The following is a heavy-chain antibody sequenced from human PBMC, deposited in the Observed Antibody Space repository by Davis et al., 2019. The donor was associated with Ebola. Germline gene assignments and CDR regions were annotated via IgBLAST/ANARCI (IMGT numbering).Heavy chain of an antibody. CDR3: ARQEGRYSTGWDV. V-gene: IGHV3-30-3*01. J-gene: IGHJ4*02. Sequence: PGGSLRLSCAASGFTLSTYAMHWVRQAQDKGLEWVAVISCEGSLKFYADSVKGQFTISKDSGKNTLYLQMNGLRAEDTAVYYCARQEGRYSTGWDVWGQGTLVTVSS. D-gene: IGHD6-19*01. CDR2: ISCEGSLK. CDR1: GFTLSTYA.